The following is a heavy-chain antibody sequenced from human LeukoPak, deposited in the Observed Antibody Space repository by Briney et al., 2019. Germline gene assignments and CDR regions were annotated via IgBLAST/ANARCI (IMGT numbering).Heavy chain of an antibody. J-gene: IGHJ4*02. Sequence: SETLSLTCAVSGYSISSGYYWGWIRQPPGKGLEWIGSIYHSGSTYYNPSLKSRVTISVDTSKNQFSLKPSSVTAADTAVYYCARIGCSGGSCYFDGWGQGTLVTASS. CDR2: IYHSGST. CDR1: GYSISSGYY. V-gene: IGHV4-38-2*01. D-gene: IGHD2-15*01. CDR3: ARIGCSGGSCYFDG.